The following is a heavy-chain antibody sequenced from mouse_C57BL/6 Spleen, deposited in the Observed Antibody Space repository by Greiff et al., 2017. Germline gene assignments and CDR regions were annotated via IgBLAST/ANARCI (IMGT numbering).Heavy chain of an antibody. CDR1: GYSFTGYY. J-gene: IGHJ2*01. Sequence: EVKLQQSGPELVKPGASVKISCKASGYSFTGYYMNWVKQSPEKSLEWIGEINPSTGGTTYNQKFKAKATLTVDKSSSTAYMQLKSLTSEDSAVYYCARYGSSYEAYYWGQGTTLTVSS. D-gene: IGHD1-1*02. CDR3: ARYGSSYEAYY. V-gene: IGHV1-42*01. CDR2: INPSTGGT.